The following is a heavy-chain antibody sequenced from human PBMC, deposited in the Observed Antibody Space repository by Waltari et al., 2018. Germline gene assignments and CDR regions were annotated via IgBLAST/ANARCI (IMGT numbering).Heavy chain of an antibody. J-gene: IGHJ3*01. CDR2: VSYSGTT. D-gene: IGHD5-12*01. CDR3: ATYIGASVGTAAFDV. V-gene: IGHV4-39*01. CDR1: GVSITSNRHY. Sequence: QMQLQESGPRLVRPSETLSLICRVSGVSITSNRHYLALIRQSPGQGLEWIGTVSYSGTTYISPSLKSRVSVSRDTSKNQVSLILGSVTAADMAVYYCATYIGASVGTAAFDVWGQGTMVTVSS.